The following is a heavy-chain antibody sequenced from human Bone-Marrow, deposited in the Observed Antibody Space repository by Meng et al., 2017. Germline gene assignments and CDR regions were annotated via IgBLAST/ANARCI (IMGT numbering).Heavy chain of an antibody. J-gene: IGHJ4*02. CDR1: GFTFSSYW. CDR3: ARVHGDSSDDSEGDYFDY. V-gene: IGHV3-7*01. D-gene: IGHD6-19*01. CDR2: IKQDGSEK. Sequence: GESLKISYAASGFTFSSYWMSWVRQAPGKGLEWVANIKQDGSEKYYVDSVKGRFTISRDNAKNSLYLQMNSLRAEDTAVYYCARVHGDSSDDSEGDYFDYWGQGTLVTVSS.